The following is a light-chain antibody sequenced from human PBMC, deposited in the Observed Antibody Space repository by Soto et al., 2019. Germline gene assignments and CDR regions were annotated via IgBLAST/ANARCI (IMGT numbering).Light chain of an antibody. V-gene: IGKV3D-15*01. J-gene: IGKJ1*01. CDR1: QSVSNN. CDR2: GAS. CDR3: QQYNNWPWT. Sequence: EIVMTQSPATLSVSPGDRATLSCRASQSVSNNYLAWYQQKPGQAPRLLIYGASNRATGIPDRFSGSGSGTDFTLTISRLQSEDLAVYYCQQYNNWPWTFGQGTKVDIK.